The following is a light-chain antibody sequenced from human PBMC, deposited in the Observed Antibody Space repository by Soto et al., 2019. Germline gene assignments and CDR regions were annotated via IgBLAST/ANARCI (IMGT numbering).Light chain of an antibody. CDR1: QDINTW. V-gene: IGKV1D-16*01. J-gene: IGKJ4*01. CDR3: QQYNIYPLT. Sequence: DVQMTQSPSSLSASVGDRVTITCRASQDINTWLAWYQQKAEKAPKSLIYAASSLQTGVPSRFSGSQSGTDFTLTISSLQPEYSATYYCQQYNIYPLTFGGGTKVEIK. CDR2: AAS.